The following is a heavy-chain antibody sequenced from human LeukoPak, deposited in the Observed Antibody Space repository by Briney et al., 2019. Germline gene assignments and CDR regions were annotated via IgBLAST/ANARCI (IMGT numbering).Heavy chain of an antibody. CDR2: IYYSGST. Sequence: SETLSLICTVSGGSISSYYWSWIRQPPGKGLEWIGYIYYSGSTNYNPSLKSRVTISVDTSKNQFSLKLSSVTAADTAVYYCARGGITMVRGVPGGMDVWGQGTTVTVSS. CDR3: ARGGITMVRGVPGGMDV. D-gene: IGHD3-10*01. J-gene: IGHJ6*02. V-gene: IGHV4-59*01. CDR1: GGSISSYY.